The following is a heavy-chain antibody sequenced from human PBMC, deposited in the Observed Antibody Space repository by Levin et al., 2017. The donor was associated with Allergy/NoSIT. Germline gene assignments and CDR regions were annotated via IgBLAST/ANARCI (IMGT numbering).Heavy chain of an antibody. V-gene: IGHV3-23*01. CDR3: AKAGVFGYFDY. J-gene: IGHJ4*02. CDR2: ISGSGGST. Sequence: GGSLRLSCGASGFTFSSYAMSWVRQAPGKGLEWVSGISGSGGSTYYADSVKGRFTISRDNSKNTLYLQMNSLRAEDTAVYYCAKAGVFGYFDYWGQGTLVTVSS. D-gene: IGHD3-10*01. CDR1: GFTFSSYA.